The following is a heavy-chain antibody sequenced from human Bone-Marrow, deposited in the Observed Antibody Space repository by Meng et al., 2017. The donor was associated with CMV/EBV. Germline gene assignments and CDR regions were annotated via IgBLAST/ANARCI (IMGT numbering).Heavy chain of an antibody. CDR1: GDTFSSYT. Sequence: ASVKVSCKASGDTFSSYTISWVRQAPGQGLEWMGWISAYNGNTNYAQKLQGRVTMTTDTSTSTAYMELRSLRSDDTAVYYCARDGRVLRYFDWPNYYYYGMDVWGQGTTVTVSS. V-gene: IGHV1-18*01. CDR3: ARDGRVLRYFDWPNYYYYGMDV. D-gene: IGHD3-9*01. J-gene: IGHJ6*02. CDR2: ISAYNGNT.